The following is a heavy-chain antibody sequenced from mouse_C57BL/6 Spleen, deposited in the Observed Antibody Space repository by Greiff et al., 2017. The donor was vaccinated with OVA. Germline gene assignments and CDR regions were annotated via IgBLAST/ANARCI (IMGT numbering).Heavy chain of an antibody. J-gene: IGHJ4*01. CDR1: GYTFTSYW. CDR3: ARYYSNYGYAMDY. D-gene: IGHD2-5*01. V-gene: IGHV1-55*01. CDR2: IYPGSGST. Sequence: VQLQQPGAELVKPGASVKMSCKASGYTFTSYWITWVKQRPGQGLEWIGDIYPGSGSTNYNEKFKSKATLTVDTSSSTAYMQLSSLTSEDSAVYYCARYYSNYGYAMDYWGQGTSVTVSS.